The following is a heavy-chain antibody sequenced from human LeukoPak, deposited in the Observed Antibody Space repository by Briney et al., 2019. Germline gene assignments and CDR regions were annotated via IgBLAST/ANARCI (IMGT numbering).Heavy chain of an antibody. Sequence: PGGSLRVSCAASGFTFSSYAMSWVRQAPGKGLEWVSAISGSGGSTYYADSVKGRFTISRDNSKNTLYLQMNSLRAEDTAVYYCAKGTFHYYDNSGYPPDWGKGTTVTVSS. CDR2: ISGSGGST. CDR3: AKGTFHYYDNSGYPPD. V-gene: IGHV3-23*01. J-gene: IGHJ6*04. D-gene: IGHD3-22*01. CDR1: GFTFSSYA.